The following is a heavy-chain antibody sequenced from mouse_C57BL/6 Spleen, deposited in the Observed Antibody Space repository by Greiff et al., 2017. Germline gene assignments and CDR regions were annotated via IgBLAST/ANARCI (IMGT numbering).Heavy chain of an antibody. CDR3: TRITTVVAEVYYYAMDY. D-gene: IGHD1-1*01. CDR1: GYTFTDYE. V-gene: IGHV1-15*01. Sequence: VQLQQSGAELVRPGASVTLSCKASGYTFTDYEMHWVKQTPVHGLEWIGAIDPETGGTAYNQKFKGKAILTADKSSSTAYMELRSLTSEDSAVYYCTRITTVVAEVYYYAMDYWGQGTSVTVSS. CDR2: IDPETGGT. J-gene: IGHJ4*01.